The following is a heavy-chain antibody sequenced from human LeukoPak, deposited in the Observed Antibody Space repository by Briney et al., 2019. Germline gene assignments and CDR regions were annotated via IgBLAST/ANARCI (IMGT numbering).Heavy chain of an antibody. V-gene: IGHV3-23*01. CDR1: GFTFSSYA. D-gene: IGHD6-19*01. Sequence: GGSLRLSCAASGFTFSSYAMSWVRQASGKGLEWVSAISGSGGSTYYADSVKGRFTISRDNSKNTLYLQMNSLRAEDTAVYYCATGETWAAGIAVAGKIYWGQGTLVTVSS. CDR2: ISGSGGST. J-gene: IGHJ4*02. CDR3: ATGETWAAGIAVAGKIY.